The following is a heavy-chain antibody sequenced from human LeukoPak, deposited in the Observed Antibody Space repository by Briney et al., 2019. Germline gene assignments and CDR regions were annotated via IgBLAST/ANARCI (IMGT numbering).Heavy chain of an antibody. V-gene: IGHV4-34*01. D-gene: IGHD3-10*01. J-gene: IGHJ6*03. Sequence: KPSETLSLTCAVYGGSFSGYYWSWIRQPPGKGLEWMGEINHSGSCNYNPSLNSRVTISVDTSKNQFPLKLSSVTAADTAVYYCARHLLLLWFAHMDVWGKGTTVTISS. CDR3: ARHLLLLWFAHMDV. CDR1: GGSFSGYY. CDR2: INHSGSC.